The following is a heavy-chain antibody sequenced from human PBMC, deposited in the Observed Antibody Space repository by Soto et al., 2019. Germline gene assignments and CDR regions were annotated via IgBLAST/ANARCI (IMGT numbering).Heavy chain of an antibody. V-gene: IGHV4-30-2*01. CDR1: GGSMSRGGQS. CDR3: ARSPPGPSPLWDV. D-gene: IGHD3-10*01. J-gene: IGHJ6*02. Sequence: SETLSLTCAVSGGSMSRGGQSWSWIRQPAGKGLEWLGFIYYTGSAYYIPSLKSRVTLSVDRSKNQFSLTLTSVTAADTAMYFCARSPPGPSPLWDVWGQGTTVTVSS. CDR2: IYYTGSA.